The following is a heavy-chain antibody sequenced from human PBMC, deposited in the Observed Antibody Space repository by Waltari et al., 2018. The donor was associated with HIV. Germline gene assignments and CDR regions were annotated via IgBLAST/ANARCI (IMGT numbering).Heavy chain of an antibody. J-gene: IGHJ5*02. CDR3: ARRILNAYDNWFDP. CDR2: IYPGDSVS. V-gene: IGHV5-51*03. D-gene: IGHD3-9*01. CDR1: GYSFTNYW. Sequence: EVQLVQSGAEVKKPGESLKISCKGSGYSFTNYWIGWVRQMPGKGLEWMGTIYPGDSVSRYSPSVQGQGTISADKSISTAYRQWSSLKASDTAMYYCARRILNAYDNWFDPWGQGTLVTVSS.